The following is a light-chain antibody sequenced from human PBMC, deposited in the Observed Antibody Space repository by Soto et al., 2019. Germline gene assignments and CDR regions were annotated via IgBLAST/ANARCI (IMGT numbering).Light chain of an antibody. CDR2: GAS. CDR3: QHCNELPLT. V-gene: IGKV3-15*01. J-gene: IGKJ4*01. CDR1: QSVSTN. Sequence: EIVMTQSPATPSVSPGERATLSCRASQSVSTNLAWYQQKPGQGPRLLIFGASTRAIGIPARFSGSGSGTDFTLTISSLQSEDFAVYYCQHCNELPLTFGGGTKVDIK.